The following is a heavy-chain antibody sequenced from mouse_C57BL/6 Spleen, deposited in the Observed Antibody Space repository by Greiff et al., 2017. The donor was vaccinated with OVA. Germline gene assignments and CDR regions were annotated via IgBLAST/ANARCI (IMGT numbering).Heavy chain of an antibody. CDR1: GYTFTDYE. Sequence: QVQLKESGAELVRPGASVTLSCKASGYTFTDYEMHWVKQTPVHGLEWIGAIDPETGGTAYNQKFKGKAILTADKSSSTAYMELRSLTSEDSAVYYCTRGSYGYYYFDYWGQGTTLTVSS. CDR3: TRGSYGYYYFDY. D-gene: IGHD2-2*01. CDR2: IDPETGGT. V-gene: IGHV1-15*01. J-gene: IGHJ2*01.